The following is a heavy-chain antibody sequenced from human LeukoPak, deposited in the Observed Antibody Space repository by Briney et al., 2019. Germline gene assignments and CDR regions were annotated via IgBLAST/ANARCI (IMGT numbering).Heavy chain of an antibody. V-gene: IGHV1-18*01. D-gene: IGHD1-26*01. CDR1: GYTFTSYG. J-gene: IGHJ5*02. CDR3: ARDNSVGETAWWFDP. Sequence: ASVKVSCKASGYTFTSYGISWVRQAPGQGLEWMGWISAYNGNTNYAQKLQGRVTMTTDTSTSTDYMELTSLTSDDTAVYYCARDNSVGETAWWFDPWGQGTLVTVSS. CDR2: ISAYNGNT.